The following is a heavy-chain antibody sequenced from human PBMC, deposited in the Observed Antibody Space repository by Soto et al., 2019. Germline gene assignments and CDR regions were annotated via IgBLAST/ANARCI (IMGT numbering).Heavy chain of an antibody. CDR3: ARGDSVTGGYPFPYFDY. D-gene: IGHD2-8*02. V-gene: IGHV1-2*02. CDR1: GYSFTGYY. Sequence: HEHLVQSGAEVKRPGASLKVSCKASGYSFTGYYIHWVRQAPGQGLEWMGGINPDSGATNYAQNFQGRVTLTSDTSISTASLDLTSLTADDTAVYYCARGDSVTGGYPFPYFDYWGQGTLVIVSS. J-gene: IGHJ4*02. CDR2: INPDSGAT.